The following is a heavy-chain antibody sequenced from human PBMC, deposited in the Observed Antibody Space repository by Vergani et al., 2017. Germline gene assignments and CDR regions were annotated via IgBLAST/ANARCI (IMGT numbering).Heavy chain of an antibody. CDR3: AKMVSSSWYVCLDY. J-gene: IGHJ4*02. CDR1: GFTFSSYA. D-gene: IGHD6-13*01. CDR2: ISGSGGST. V-gene: IGHV3-23*01. Sequence: QLLESGGGLIQPGGSLRLSCAASGFTFSSYAMSWVRQAPGKGLEWVSAISGSGGSTYYADSVKGRFTISRDNSKNTLYLQMNSLRAEDTAVYYCAKMVSSSWYVCLDYWGQGTLVTVSS.